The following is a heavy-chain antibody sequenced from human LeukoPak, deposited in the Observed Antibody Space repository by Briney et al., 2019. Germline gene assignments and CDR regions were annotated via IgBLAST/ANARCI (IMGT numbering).Heavy chain of an antibody. CDR2: IKPDGSAQ. D-gene: IGHD3-10*01. CDR1: GFTFSNSW. J-gene: IGHJ4*02. V-gene: IGHV3-7*01. CDR3: AREDSYYYGSGSYPFDY. Sequence: PGGSLRLSCAASGFTFSNSWMSWVRQAPGKGLEWVATIKPDGSAQYYVDSVKGRFTISRDNAKNSLFLQINSLRAEDTAVYYCAREDSYYYGSGSYPFDYWGQGTLVTVSS.